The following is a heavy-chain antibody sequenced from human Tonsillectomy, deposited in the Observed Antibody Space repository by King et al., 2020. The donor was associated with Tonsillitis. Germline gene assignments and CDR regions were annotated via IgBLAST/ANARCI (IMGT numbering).Heavy chain of an antibody. D-gene: IGHD3-3*01. J-gene: IGHJ3*02. Sequence: QLVQSGAEVKKPGASVKVSCKASGYTFTNYGISWVRQAPGQGLEWMGWISVYNGNTNYAQKLQGRVTMTTDTSTGTAYMELRSLRSDDRAVYYCARARLLSGYPRDAFDIWGQGTMVTVSS. V-gene: IGHV1-18*01. CDR3: ARARLLSGYPRDAFDI. CDR1: GYTFTNYG. CDR2: ISVYNGNT.